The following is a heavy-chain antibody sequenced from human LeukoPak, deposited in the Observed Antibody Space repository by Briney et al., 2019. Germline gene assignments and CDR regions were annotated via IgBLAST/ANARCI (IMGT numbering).Heavy chain of an antibody. J-gene: IGHJ2*01. V-gene: IGHV4-61*01. Sequence: PSETLSLTCTVSGASVSSGSYHWSWIRQAPGKGLEWIGYMYYSGSTNYNPSLKSRVTISVDTSKNQFSLKLTSVTAADTAVYYCARDPSSGEDLWGRGTLVTVSS. CDR3: ARDPSSGEDL. CDR1: GASVSSGSYH. CDR2: MYYSGST. D-gene: IGHD3-10*01.